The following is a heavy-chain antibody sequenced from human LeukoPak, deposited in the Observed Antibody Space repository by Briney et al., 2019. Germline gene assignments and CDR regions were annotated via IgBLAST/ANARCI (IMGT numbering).Heavy chain of an antibody. D-gene: IGHD4-17*01. CDR1: GDSISSGGYS. V-gene: IGHV4-30-2*01. Sequence: PSQTLSLTCAVSGDSISSGGYSWSWIRPPPGKGLEWIGYVYHSGRNYYHTSLKSRVTIPVNRSRNHFFLKLSSGTAADTAVYYCARDDYVLDLWGQGTRV. CDR2: VYHSGRN. J-gene: IGHJ4*02. CDR3: ARDDYVLDL.